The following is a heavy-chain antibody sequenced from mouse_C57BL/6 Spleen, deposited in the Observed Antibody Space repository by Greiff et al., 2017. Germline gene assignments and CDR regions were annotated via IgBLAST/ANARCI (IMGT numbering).Heavy chain of an antibody. V-gene: IGHV1-80*01. CDR1: GYAFSSYW. D-gene: IGHD3-2*02. CDR2: IYPGDGDT. J-gene: IGHJ3*01. CDR3: ARGIQLRLPFAY. Sequence: VQLQESGAELVKPGASVKISCKASGYAFSSYWMNWVKQRPGKGLEWIGQIYPGDGDTNYNGKFKGKATLTADKSSSTAYMQLSSLTSEDSAVYFCARGIQLRLPFAYWGQGTLVTVSA.